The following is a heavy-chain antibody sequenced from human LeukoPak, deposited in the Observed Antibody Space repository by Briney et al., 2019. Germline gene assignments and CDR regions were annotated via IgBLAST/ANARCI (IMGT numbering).Heavy chain of an antibody. CDR3: ARVWGYYYMDV. J-gene: IGHJ6*03. D-gene: IGHD3-16*01. CDR2: IYYSGST. CDR1: GGSISSHY. Sequence: SETLSLTCTVTGGSISSHYWSWIRQPPGKGLEWIGYIYYSGSTNYNPSLKSRVTISVDTSKNQFSLKLSSVTAADTAVYYCARVWGYYYMDVWGKGTTVTVSS. V-gene: IGHV4-59*11.